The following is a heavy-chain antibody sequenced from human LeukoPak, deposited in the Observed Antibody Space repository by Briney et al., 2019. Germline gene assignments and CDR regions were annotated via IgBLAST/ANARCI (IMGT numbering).Heavy chain of an antibody. CDR3: TTGVKLGPLYPINYYYYYGMDV. CDR1: GFTFSNAW. J-gene: IGHJ6*02. D-gene: IGHD3-16*01. V-gene: IGHV3-15*01. Sequence: PGGSLRLSCAASGFTFSNAWMSWVRQAPGKGLEWVGRIKSKTDGGTTDYAAPVKGRFTISRDDSKNALYLQMNSLKTEDTAVYYCTTGVKLGPLYPINYYYYYGMDVWGQGTTVTVSS. CDR2: IKSKTDGGTT.